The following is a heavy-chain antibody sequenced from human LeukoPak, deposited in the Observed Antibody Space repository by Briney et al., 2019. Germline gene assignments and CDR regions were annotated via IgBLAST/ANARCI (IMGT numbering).Heavy chain of an antibody. D-gene: IGHD3-10*02. CDR2: IWYDGSTK. Sequence: PGGSLRLSCAASGFSFSDYVVHWVRQAPGKGLEWVALIWYDGSTKYYADSVRGRFAISRDNSKNTLYLQMNSLRAEDTAVYYCARDRVRAGVFWGEVSYGLDVWGQGTTVTVSS. CDR3: ARDRVRAGVFWGEVSYGLDV. CDR1: GFSFSDYV. J-gene: IGHJ6*02. V-gene: IGHV3-33*01.